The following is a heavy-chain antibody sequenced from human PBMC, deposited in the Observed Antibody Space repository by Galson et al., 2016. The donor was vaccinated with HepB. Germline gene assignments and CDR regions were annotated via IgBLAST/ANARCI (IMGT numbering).Heavy chain of an antibody. D-gene: IGHD2-2*01. V-gene: IGHV2-5*01. CDR1: GFSLSTSGVG. CDR3: ALVIPVTGRWFNP. Sequence: ALVKPTQTLTLTCTFSGFSLSTSGVGVGWIRQPPGKALEWLALVSWNDDKRYRPSLESRLTITKDTSRHQVVLTMTNMNPMDTATYYCALVIPVTGRWFNPWGPGTLVTVSS. CDR2: VSWNDDK. J-gene: IGHJ5*02.